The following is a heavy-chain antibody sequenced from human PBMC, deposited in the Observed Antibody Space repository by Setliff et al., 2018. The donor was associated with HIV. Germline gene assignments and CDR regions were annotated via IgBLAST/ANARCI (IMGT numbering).Heavy chain of an antibody. J-gene: IGHJ1*01. CDR1: GASVSSGGHY. CDR2: IYYSEKT. CDR3: ANFLNSGGWNPGYFEY. Sequence: SETLSLTCTVSGASVSSGGHYWSWIRQHPEKGLEWIGYIYYSEKTNYNPSLKSRVSISVDTSKNQFSLKLSSVTAADTAVYYCANFLNSGGWNPGYFEYWGQGTQVT. V-gene: IGHV4-31*03. D-gene: IGHD6-19*01.